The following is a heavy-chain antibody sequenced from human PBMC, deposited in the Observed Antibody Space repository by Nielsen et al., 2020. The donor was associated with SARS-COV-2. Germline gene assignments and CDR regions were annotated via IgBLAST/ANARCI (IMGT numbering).Heavy chain of an antibody. CDR3: AKDHPPVRADYGSGSYYLPVYYYYYGMDV. Sequence: VRRAPGKGLEWVAVISYDGSNKYYADSVKGRLTISRDNSKNSLYLQMNSLRTEDTALYYCAKDHPPVRADYGSGSYYLPVYYYYYGMDVWGQGTTVTVSS. V-gene: IGHV3-30*04. J-gene: IGHJ6*02. D-gene: IGHD3-10*01. CDR2: ISYDGSNK.